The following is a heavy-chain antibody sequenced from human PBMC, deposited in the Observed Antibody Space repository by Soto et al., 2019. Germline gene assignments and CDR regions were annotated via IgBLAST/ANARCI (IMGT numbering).Heavy chain of an antibody. CDR2: ISTSRGNT. Sequence: QVQLVQSGSEVEKPGATVKVPCKTSGYTFSDHSLSWVRLAPGQGLEWMGWISTSRGNTKYAQKFQGRLTLTTDTSTSTAYMELKSLRLDDTAVYYCARDRTNFLDYWGQGILVTVSS. D-gene: IGHD2-8*01. CDR3: ARDRTNFLDY. V-gene: IGHV1-18*01. CDR1: GYTFSDHS. J-gene: IGHJ4*02.